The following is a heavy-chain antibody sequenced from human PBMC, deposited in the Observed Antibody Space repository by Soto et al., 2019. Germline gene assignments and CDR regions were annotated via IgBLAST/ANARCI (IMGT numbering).Heavy chain of an antibody. CDR3: ARVDTMIVVVS. CDR2: IYYSGST. CDR1: GGSISSGDYY. D-gene: IGHD3-22*01. J-gene: IGHJ5*02. V-gene: IGHV4-30-4*01. Sequence: QVKLQESGPGLVKPSQTLSLTCTVSGGSISSGDYYWSWIRQPPGKGLEWIGYIYYSGSTHYNPSLKSRVTISVDTSKNQLSLKLSSVTAADTAVYYCARVDTMIVVVSWGQGTLVTVSS.